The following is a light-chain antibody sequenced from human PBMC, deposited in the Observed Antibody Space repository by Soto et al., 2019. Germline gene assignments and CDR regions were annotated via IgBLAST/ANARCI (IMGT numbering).Light chain of an antibody. CDR2: EVS. J-gene: IGLJ1*01. Sequence: QSVLTQPASVSGSAGQSITISCTGTSSDVGGYNYVSWYQQHPAKAPKLMIYEVSNRPSGVSNRFSGSKSGNTASLTISGLQAEDEADYYCSSYTSSSTYVFGTGTKVTVL. CDR3: SSYTSSSTYV. CDR1: SSDVGGYNY. V-gene: IGLV2-14*01.